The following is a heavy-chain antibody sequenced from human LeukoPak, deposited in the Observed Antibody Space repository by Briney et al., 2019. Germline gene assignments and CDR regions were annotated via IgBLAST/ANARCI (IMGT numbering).Heavy chain of an antibody. CDR3: ARDLPSLGYYGGNSDEDY. J-gene: IGHJ4*02. CDR1: GFTFSSYG. Sequence: GGSLRLSCAASGFTFSSYGMHWVRQAPGKGLEWVAFIRYDGSNKYYADSVKGRFTISRDNSKNTLYLQMNSLRADDTAVYYCARDLPSLGYYGGNSDEDYWGQGTLVTVSS. V-gene: IGHV3-30*02. CDR2: IRYDGSNK. D-gene: IGHD4-23*01.